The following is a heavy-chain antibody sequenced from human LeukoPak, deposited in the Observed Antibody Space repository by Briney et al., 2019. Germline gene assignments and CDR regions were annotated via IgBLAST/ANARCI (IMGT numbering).Heavy chain of an antibody. Sequence: SVKVSCTASGGTFSSYAISWVRQAPGQGLEWMGGIIPIFGTANYAQKFQGRVTITADESTSTAYMELSSLRSEDTAVYYCARGARYYDSSGSFDYWGQGTLVTVSS. V-gene: IGHV1-69*13. CDR1: GGTFSSYA. CDR2: IIPIFGTA. CDR3: ARGARYYDSSGSFDY. D-gene: IGHD3-22*01. J-gene: IGHJ4*02.